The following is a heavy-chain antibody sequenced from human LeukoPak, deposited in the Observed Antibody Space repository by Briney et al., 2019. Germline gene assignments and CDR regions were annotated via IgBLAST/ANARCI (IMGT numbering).Heavy chain of an antibody. J-gene: IGHJ6*02. V-gene: IGHV4-30-2*01. D-gene: IGHD6-13*01. CDR1: GGSISSGGYS. CDR2: IYHSGST. CDR3: ARDRAAAGTGKYYYYYGMDV. Sequence: PSETLSLTCGVSGGSISSGGYSWSWIRQPPGKGLEWIGYIYHSGSTYYNPSLKSRVTISVDRSKNQFSLKLSSVTAADTAVYYCARDRAAAGTGKYYYYYGMDVWGQGTTVTVSS.